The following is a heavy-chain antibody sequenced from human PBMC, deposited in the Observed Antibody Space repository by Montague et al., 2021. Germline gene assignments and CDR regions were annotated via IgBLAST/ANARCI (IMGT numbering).Heavy chain of an antibody. D-gene: IGHD6-19*01. CDR2: INHSGSA. V-gene: IGHV4-34*01. CDR1: GGSLSGYY. CDR3: ARGLFGTVNGQYSGGWYYFDK. Sequence: SETLSLTCGLSGGSLSGYYWTWIRQTPGKGLEWIGNINHSGSAKYNPSLKNRVSISVGTSNNQFFLDLTSVTAADTAMYFCARGLFGTVNGQYSGGWYYFDKWGQGAMVTVSS. J-gene: IGHJ4*02.